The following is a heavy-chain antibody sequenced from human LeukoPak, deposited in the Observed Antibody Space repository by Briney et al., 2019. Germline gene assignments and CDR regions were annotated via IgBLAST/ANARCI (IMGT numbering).Heavy chain of an antibody. D-gene: IGHD6-6*01. V-gene: IGHV3-48*01. CDR2: ISSSSSTI. J-gene: IGHJ5*02. CDR3: ARDPSIAARPLNWFDP. CDR1: GFTFSSYS. Sequence: PGGSLTRSCAASGFTFSSYSMNWVRQAPGKGLEWVSYISSSSSTIYYADSVKGRFTISRYNAKDSLYLQMNRLRAEDTAVYYCARDPSIAARPLNWFDPWGQGTLVTVSS.